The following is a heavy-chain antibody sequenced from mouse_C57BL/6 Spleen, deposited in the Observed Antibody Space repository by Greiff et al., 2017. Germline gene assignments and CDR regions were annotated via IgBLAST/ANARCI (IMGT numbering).Heavy chain of an antibody. CDR1: GFSLTSYG. CDR2: IWRGGST. V-gene: IGHV2-5*01. D-gene: IGHD2-4*01. Sequence: QVQLQQSGPGLVQPSQSLSITCTVSGFSLTSYGVHWVRQSPGQGLEWLGVIWRGGSTGYNAAFMSRLSITKDNSKSQVFFTMNSLQADDTAIYYCAKNTYDYVETWFAYWGQGTLVTVSA. CDR3: AKNTYDYVETWFAY. J-gene: IGHJ3*01.